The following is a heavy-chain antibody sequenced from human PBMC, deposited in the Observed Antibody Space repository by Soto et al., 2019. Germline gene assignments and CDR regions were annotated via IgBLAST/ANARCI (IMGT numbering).Heavy chain of an antibody. CDR3: ARERGGATATLDYYYFYMDV. J-gene: IGHJ6*03. CDR2: INPNSGVT. CDR1: GDTFNDYY. Sequence: QVQLVQSGAEVKKPGASVTVSCRSSGDTFNDYYIHWVRQAPGQGLEWMGWINPNSGVTKYAQKFQGWVSMTRDPSIRTVYMQLSRLRSEDTAVYYCARERGGATATLDYYYFYMDVWGTGTTVTVSS. D-gene: IGHD5-12*01. V-gene: IGHV1-2*04.